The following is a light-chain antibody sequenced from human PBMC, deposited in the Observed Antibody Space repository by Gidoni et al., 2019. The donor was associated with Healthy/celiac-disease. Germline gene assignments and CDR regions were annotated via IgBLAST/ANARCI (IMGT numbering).Light chain of an antibody. Sequence: DIQLTQSPSSLSASVGDRVTIPCRASQSISSYLNWYQQKPGKAPKLLIYAASSLQRGVPSRFSGSGSGTDFTLTISSLQPEDFATYYCQQSYSTPSTFGQGTKVEIK. CDR3: QQSYSTPST. CDR1: QSISSY. CDR2: AAS. J-gene: IGKJ1*01. V-gene: IGKV1-39*01.